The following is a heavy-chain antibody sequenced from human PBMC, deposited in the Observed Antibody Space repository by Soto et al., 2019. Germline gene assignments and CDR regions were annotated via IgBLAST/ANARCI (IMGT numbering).Heavy chain of an antibody. CDR1: GGSISSGGYY. V-gene: IGHV4-31*03. D-gene: IGHD6-13*01. J-gene: IGHJ3*02. CDR2: IYFSGSA. Sequence: PSETLSLTCTVSGGSISSGGYYWSWIRQRPGKGLEWIGYIYFSGSAYYTPSLKSRVTISVDTSKTQFFLKLSSVTAADTAVYYCAIGRTAAEAFDIWGQGTMVTVSS. CDR3: AIGRTAAEAFDI.